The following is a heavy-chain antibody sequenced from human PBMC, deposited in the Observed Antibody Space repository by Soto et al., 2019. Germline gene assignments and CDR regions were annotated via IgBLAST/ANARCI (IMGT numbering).Heavy chain of an antibody. CDR2: IYATGTT. J-gene: IGHJ5*02. CDR1: GASISGYY. D-gene: IGHD1-1*01. CDR3: VRDGTKTLRDWFDP. Sequence: SETLSLTCTVSGASISGYYWSWIRKPAGKGLEWIGRIYATGTTDYNPSLKSRVMMSVDASKKQFSLKLRSVTAADTAVYYCVRDGTKTLRDWFDPWGQGXSVTVSS. V-gene: IGHV4-4*07.